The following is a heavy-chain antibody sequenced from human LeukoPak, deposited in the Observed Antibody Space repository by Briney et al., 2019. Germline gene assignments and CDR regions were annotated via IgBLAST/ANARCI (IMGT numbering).Heavy chain of an antibody. CDR1: GFTFNSYA. Sequence: HPGGSLRLSCAASGFTFNSYAMNWVRQAPGKGLEWVSYISSSSSTIYYADSVKGRFTISRDNAKSSLHLQMNTLRDEDTAVYYCAREYSSSSGKALDYWGQGTLVTVSS. CDR3: AREYSSSSGKALDY. CDR2: ISSSSSTI. V-gene: IGHV3-48*02. D-gene: IGHD6-6*01. J-gene: IGHJ4*02.